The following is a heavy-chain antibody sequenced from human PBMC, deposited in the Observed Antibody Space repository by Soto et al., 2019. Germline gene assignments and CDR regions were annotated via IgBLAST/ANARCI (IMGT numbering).Heavy chain of an antibody. CDR1: GLSLSTSG. CDR2: ISYDGSDK. D-gene: IGHD3-22*01. V-gene: IGHV3-30*19. Sequence: GGSLRLSCAASGLSLSTSGMHWVRQGPGKGLQWVALISYDGSDKDYADSVKGRFTISRDNSRNTLFLQMNSLRAEDTAVYYCARDYYKYYDSSGYYRSPAYWGQGTLVNVSS. CDR3: ARDYYKYYDSSGYYRSPAY. J-gene: IGHJ4*02.